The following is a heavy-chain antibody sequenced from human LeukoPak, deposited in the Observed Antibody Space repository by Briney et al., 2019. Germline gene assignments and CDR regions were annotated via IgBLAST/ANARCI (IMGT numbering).Heavy chain of an antibody. CDR3: ARDQRKVTIFGVDNPRSYFDL. V-gene: IGHV1-69*01. D-gene: IGHD3-3*01. Sequence: GASVKVSCKASGGTFSSYAISWVRQAPGQGLEWMGGIIPIFGTANYAQKFQGRVTITADESTSTAYMELSSLRSEDTAVYYCARDQRKVTIFGVDNPRSYFDLWGRGTLVTVSS. J-gene: IGHJ2*01. CDR2: IIPIFGTA. CDR1: GGTFSSYA.